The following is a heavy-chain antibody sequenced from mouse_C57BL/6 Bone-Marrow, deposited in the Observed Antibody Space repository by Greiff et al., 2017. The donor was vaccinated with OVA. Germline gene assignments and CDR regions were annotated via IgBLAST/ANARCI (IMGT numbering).Heavy chain of an antibody. V-gene: IGHV1-15*01. CDR3: TRSEGDYYGSYAMDY. D-gene: IGHD1-1*01. J-gene: IGHJ4*01. Sequence: VQLQQSGAELVRPGASVTLSCKASGYTFTDYEMHWVKQTPVHGLEWIGAIDPETGGTAYNQKFKGKAILAADKSSSTAYMELRSLTADDSAVYYCTRSEGDYYGSYAMDYWGQGTSVTVSS. CDR2: IDPETGGT. CDR1: GYTFTDYE.